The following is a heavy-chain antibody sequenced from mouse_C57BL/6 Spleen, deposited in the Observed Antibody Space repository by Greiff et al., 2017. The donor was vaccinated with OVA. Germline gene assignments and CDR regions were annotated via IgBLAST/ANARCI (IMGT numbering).Heavy chain of an antibody. V-gene: IGHV1-69*01. Sequence: VQLQQPGAELVMPGASVKLSCKASGYTFTSYWMHWVKQRPGQGLEWIGEIDPSDSYTNYNQKFKGKSTLTVDKSSSTAYMQLSSLTSEDSAVYYCARFVNDGGDDYWGQGTTLTVSS. D-gene: IGHD2-12*01. J-gene: IGHJ2*01. CDR1: GYTFTSYW. CDR3: ARFVNDGGDDY. CDR2: IDPSDSYT.